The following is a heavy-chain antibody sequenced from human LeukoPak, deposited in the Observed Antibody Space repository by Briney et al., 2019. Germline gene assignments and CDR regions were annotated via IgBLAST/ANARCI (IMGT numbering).Heavy chain of an antibody. J-gene: IGHJ6*03. CDR3: AREGGSAVTTWRDYYYYYMDV. V-gene: IGHV4-38-2*02. CDR2: IYHSGST. Sequence: PSETLSLTCTVSGYSLSSGYYWGWIGRPPGKGLEWIGSIYHSGSTYSNPSRKSRVTISLDTSKNHFSLKLSSVTAADTAVYYCAREGGSAVTTWRDYYYYYMDVWGKGTTVTVSS. D-gene: IGHD4-17*01. CDR1: GYSLSSGYY.